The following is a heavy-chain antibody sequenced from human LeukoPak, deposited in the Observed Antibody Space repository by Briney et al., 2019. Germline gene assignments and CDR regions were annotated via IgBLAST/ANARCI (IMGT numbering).Heavy chain of an antibody. CDR1: GYTFSNYY. D-gene: IGHD2-2*01. CDR2: ISITETIA. J-gene: IGHJ4*02. V-gene: IGHV3-11*01. CDR3: AREAYSSKWYADY. Sequence: GGSLRLSCAASGYTFSNYYMMWIRQAPGKGLEYISHISITETIAYYADSVKGRFTIARDNAKNTLYLQMNSLRAEDTAVYYCAREAYSSKWYADYCGQGTLVTVSS.